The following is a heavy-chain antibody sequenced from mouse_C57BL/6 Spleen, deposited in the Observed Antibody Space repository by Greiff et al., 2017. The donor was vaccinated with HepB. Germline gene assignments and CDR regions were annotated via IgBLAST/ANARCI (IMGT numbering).Heavy chain of an antibody. CDR1: GFTFSDYG. D-gene: IGHD2-3*01. Sequence: DVKLVESGGGLVKPGGSLKLSCAASGFTFSDYGMHWVRQAPEKGLEWVAYISSGSSTIYYADTVKGRFTISRDNAKNTLFLQMTSLRSEDTAMYYCASRGDGYYLAWFAYWGQGTLVTVSA. CDR2: ISSGSSTI. CDR3: ASRGDGYYLAWFAY. J-gene: IGHJ3*01. V-gene: IGHV5-17*01.